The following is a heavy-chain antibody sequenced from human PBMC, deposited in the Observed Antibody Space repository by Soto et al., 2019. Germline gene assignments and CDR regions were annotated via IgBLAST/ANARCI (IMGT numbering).Heavy chain of an antibody. CDR1: GYTFTSYG. CDR2: ISAYNGNT. D-gene: IGHD3-3*01. V-gene: IGHV1-18*01. J-gene: IGHJ6*03. Sequence: ASVKVSCKASGYTFTSYGISWVRQAPGQGLEWMGWISAYNGNTNYAQKLQGRVTMTTDTSTSTAYMELRSLRSDDTAVNYCARDAYPTIFGVVITPSDYYYYYLAVWGKGTTVTVSS. CDR3: ARDAYPTIFGVVITPSDYYYYYLAV.